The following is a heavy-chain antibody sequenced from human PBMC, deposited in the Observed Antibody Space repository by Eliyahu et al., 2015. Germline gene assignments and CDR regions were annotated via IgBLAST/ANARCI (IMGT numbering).Heavy chain of an antibody. CDR1: GGTFXXYX. CDR2: IIPIFGTA. V-gene: IGHV1-69*01. Sequence: QVQLVQSGAEVKKPGSSVKVSCXASGGTFXXYXISWVRQAPGQGLEWMGGIIPIFGTANYAQXFQGRVTITADESTSTAYMELSSLRSEDTAVYYCAGSTSWRPTAMATEDWFDPWGQGTLVTVSS. CDR3: AGSTSWRPTAMATEDWFDP. D-gene: IGHD5-18*01. J-gene: IGHJ5*02.